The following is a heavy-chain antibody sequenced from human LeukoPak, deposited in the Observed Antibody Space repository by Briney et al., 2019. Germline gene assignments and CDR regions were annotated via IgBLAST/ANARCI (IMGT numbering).Heavy chain of an antibody. CDR2: MSSSAGST. CDR1: GFTFSSYA. D-gene: IGHD3-3*01. V-gene: IGHV3-23*01. Sequence: GGSLRLSCAASGFTFSSYAMSWVRQAPGKGLEWVSVMSSSAGSTYYADSVKGRFTISRDNSKNTLYLQMNSLRAEDTAVYYCAKDGMDFWSGYDYFDYWGQGTLVTVSS. CDR3: AKDGMDFWSGYDYFDY. J-gene: IGHJ4*02.